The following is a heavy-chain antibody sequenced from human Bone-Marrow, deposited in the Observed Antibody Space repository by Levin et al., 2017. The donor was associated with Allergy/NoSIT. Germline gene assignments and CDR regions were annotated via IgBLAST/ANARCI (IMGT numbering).Heavy chain of an antibody. D-gene: IGHD3-16*01. CDR3: VRDPGGWALDWGFDS. V-gene: IGHV3-74*01. J-gene: IGHJ4*02. Sequence: PSETLSLTCVASGFNFGSYWMHWVRQVPGKGPVWISFINTDAGTTYYADSVKGRFAISRDNAKNTLFLQMNSLRPEDTGVYFCVRDPGGWALDWGFDSWGQGTLVSVSS. CDR2: INTDAGTT. CDR1: GFNFGSYW.